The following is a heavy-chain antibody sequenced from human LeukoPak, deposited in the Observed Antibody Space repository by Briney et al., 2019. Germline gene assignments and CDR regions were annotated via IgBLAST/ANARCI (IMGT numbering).Heavy chain of an antibody. CDR3: ARDTAQLFLWFDP. CDR2: IIPILGIA. V-gene: IGHV1-69*04. CDR1: GGTFSSYA. J-gene: IGHJ5*02. Sequence: GASVKVSCKASGGTFSSYAISWVRQAPGQGLEWIGRIIPILGIANYAQKFQGRVTITADKSTSTAYMELSSLRSEDTAVYYCARDTAQLFLWFDPWGQGTLVTVSS. D-gene: IGHD6-13*01.